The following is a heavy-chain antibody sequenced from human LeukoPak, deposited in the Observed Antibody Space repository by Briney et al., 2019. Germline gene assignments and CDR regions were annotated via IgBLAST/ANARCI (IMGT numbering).Heavy chain of an antibody. D-gene: IGHD3-10*01. CDR3: ARDRSSGSSDAFDI. J-gene: IGHJ3*02. V-gene: IGHV3-7*01. CDR2: IKQDGSEK. Sequence: GGSLRLSCAASGFTFSSYWMSWVRQAPGKGLEWVANIKQDGSEKYHVDSVKGRFTISRDNAKNSLYLQMNSLRAEDTAVYYCARDRSSGSSDAFDIWGQGTMVTVSS. CDR1: GFTFSSYW.